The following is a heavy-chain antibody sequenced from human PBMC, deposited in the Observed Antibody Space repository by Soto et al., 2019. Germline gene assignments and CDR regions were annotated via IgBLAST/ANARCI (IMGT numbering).Heavy chain of an antibody. D-gene: IGHD3-22*01. CDR1: GFTFSSYS. CDR3: ARDRSEYYYDSSGYLSYPVDY. Sequence: GGTLGLSCAASGFTFSSYSMNWVRQAPGKGLEWVSSISSSSSYIYYADSVKGRFTISRDNAKNSLYLQMNSLRAEDTAVYYCARDRSEYYYDSSGYLSYPVDYWGQGTLVTVPQ. J-gene: IGHJ4*02. V-gene: IGHV3-21*01. CDR2: ISSSSSYI.